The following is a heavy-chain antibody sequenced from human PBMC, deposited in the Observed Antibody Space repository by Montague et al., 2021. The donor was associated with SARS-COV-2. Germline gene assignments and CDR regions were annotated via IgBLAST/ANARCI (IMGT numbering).Heavy chain of an antibody. D-gene: IGHD2-21*01. Sequence: SETLSLTCNVAGGSMSGYNWNWIRQPPGKGLQWIGSMYNSENTSYNPSLKSRVTISVDTSKKQFSLRLSSVTAADTAVYFCARGINSAGSYYYHLDVWGQGTTVTVSS. J-gene: IGHJ6*02. CDR3: ARGINSAGSYYYHLDV. V-gene: IGHV4-59*01. CDR2: MYNSENT. CDR1: GGSMSGYN.